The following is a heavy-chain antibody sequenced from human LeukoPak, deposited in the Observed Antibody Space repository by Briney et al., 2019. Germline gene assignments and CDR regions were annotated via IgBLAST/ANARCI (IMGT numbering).Heavy chain of an antibody. CDR3: GTGSAFDI. V-gene: IGHV3-15*01. J-gene: IGHJ3*02. D-gene: IGHD7-27*01. CDR2: IKSKTDGETT. CDR1: GFIFRNAW. Sequence: PGGSLRLSCAGSGFIFRNAWMSWGRQAPGKGLEWVGRIKSKTDGETTDYAVPVKGRFTISRDDSKGTLYLQMNNLKVEDTAVYYCGTGSAFDIWGQGTMVTVSS.